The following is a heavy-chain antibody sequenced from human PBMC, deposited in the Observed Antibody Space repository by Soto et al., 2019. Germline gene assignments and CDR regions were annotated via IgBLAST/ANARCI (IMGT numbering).Heavy chain of an antibody. CDR3: AKGRRNTF. Sequence: QVQLLQSGAEVKKPGASVKISCKASGYTFSFDYLSWVRRAPGQGLQWMGKINPDGGATTYAQSFQGRGSIPSEASTSTVYMELSSLTSDDTAVYYCAKGRRNTFWGQGTLVSVSS. J-gene: IGHJ4*02. CDR1: GYTFSFDY. D-gene: IGHD3-10*01. V-gene: IGHV1-46*01. CDR2: INPDGGAT.